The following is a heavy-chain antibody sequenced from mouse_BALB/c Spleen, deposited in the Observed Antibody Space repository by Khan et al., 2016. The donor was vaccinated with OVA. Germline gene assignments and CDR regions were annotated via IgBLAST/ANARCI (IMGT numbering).Heavy chain of an antibody. V-gene: IGHV1-7*01. Sequence: VQLQQSGAELAKPGASVKMSCRASGYTFTNYWMHWVKQRPGQGLEWIGYINPSTGYTEYNQKFKDKATLTADKSSSTAYMQLSILTSEDSAVYYCVNHGSSSAWFSYWGQGTLVTVSA. CDR2: INPSTGYT. J-gene: IGHJ3*01. CDR1: GYTFTNYW. D-gene: IGHD1-1*01. CDR3: VNHGSSSAWFSY.